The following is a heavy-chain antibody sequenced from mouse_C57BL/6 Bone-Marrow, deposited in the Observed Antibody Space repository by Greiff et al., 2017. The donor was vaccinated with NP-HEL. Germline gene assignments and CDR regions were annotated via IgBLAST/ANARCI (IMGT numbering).Heavy chain of an antibody. J-gene: IGHJ1*03. V-gene: IGHV1-78*01. CDR1: GYTFTDHT. CDR3: ARYYSNYGWYFDV. Sequence: VKLMESDAELVKPGASVKISCKVSGYTFTDHTIHWMKQRPEQGLEWIGYIYPRDGSTKYNEKFKGKATLTADKSSSTAYMQLNSLTSEDSAVYFCARYYSNYGWYFDVWGTGTTVTVSS. CDR2: IYPRDGST. D-gene: IGHD2-5*01.